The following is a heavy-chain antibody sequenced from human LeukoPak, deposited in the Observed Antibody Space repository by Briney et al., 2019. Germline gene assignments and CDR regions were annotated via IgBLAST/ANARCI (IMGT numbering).Heavy chain of an antibody. CDR3: TKSDSYGLIRI. D-gene: IGHD3-22*01. J-gene: IGHJ3*02. CDR2: IYYTGNT. Sequence: PSETLSLTCSGSGDSITGYYWGWIRQPPGKGLEWIGNIYYTGNTYYNSSLKSRVTISLDTSKNQFSLKVISMTAADTAAYYCTKSDSYGLIRICGRGTMATVSS. CDR1: GDSITGYY. V-gene: IGHV4-39*07.